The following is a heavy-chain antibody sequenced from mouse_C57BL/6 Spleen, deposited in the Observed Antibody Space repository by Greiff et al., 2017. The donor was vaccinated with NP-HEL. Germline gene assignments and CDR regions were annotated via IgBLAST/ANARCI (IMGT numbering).Heavy chain of an antibody. D-gene: IGHD2-5*01. CDR1: GYTFTDYY. CDR2: IYPGSGNT. V-gene: IGHV1-76*01. Sequence: VQLQQSGAELVRPGASVKLSCKASGYTFTDYYINWVKQRPGQGLEWIARIYPGSGNTYYNEKFKGKATLTAEKSSSTAYMQLSSLTSEDSAVYFCARLYSNIYYAMDYWGQGTSVTVSS. J-gene: IGHJ4*01. CDR3: ARLYSNIYYAMDY.